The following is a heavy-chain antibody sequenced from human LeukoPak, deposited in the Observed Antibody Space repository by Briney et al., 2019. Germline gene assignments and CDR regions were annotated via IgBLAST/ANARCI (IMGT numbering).Heavy chain of an antibody. CDR1: GGSISSSSYY. J-gene: IGHJ4*02. Sequence: PSETLSLTCAVSGGSISSSSYYWGWIRQPPGKGLEWIGSIYYSASTYYNPSLKSRVTISVDTSKNQFSLKLSSVTAADTAVYYCARHREGGYSYGADYWGQGTLVTVSS. D-gene: IGHD5-18*01. V-gene: IGHV4-39*01. CDR3: ARHREGGYSYGADY. CDR2: IYYSAST.